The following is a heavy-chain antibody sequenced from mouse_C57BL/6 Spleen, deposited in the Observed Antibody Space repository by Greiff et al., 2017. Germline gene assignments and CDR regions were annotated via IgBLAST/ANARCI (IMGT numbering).Heavy chain of an antibody. Sequence: EVMLVESGGDLVKPGGSLKLSCAASGFTFSSYGMSWVRQTPDTRLEWVATISSGGSYTYYPDSVKGRFTISRDNAKNTLYLQMSSLKSEDTAMYYCARQDVYAMDYWGQGTSVTVSS. J-gene: IGHJ4*01. V-gene: IGHV5-6*01. CDR3: ARQDVYAMDY. CDR1: GFTFSSYG. CDR2: ISSGGSYT.